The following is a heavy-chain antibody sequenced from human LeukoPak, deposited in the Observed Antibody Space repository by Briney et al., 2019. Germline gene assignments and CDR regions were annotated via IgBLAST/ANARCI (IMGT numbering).Heavy chain of an antibody. CDR1: AASISSKY. Sequence: PQTLSLTSIVYAASISSKYWSWIRQPARKGREWIGRIYTSASTNYNPPLKSRVTMTVDTSKNQYSLKLSCVTAADTAVYYCAIVKGVTSATYYFDYWGQGTLDSVS. J-gene: IGHJ4*02. V-gene: IGHV4-4*07. CDR2: IYTSAST. D-gene: IGHD4-23*01. CDR3: AIVKGVTSATYYFDY.